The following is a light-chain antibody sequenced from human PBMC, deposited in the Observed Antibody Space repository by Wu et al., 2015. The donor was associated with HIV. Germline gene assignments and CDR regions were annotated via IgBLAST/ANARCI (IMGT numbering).Light chain of an antibody. CDR3: QKYNTAPWT. CDR1: QSIDTW. J-gene: IGKJ1*01. Sequence: DIQMTQSPSTLSASVGDRVTITCRASQSIDTWLAWYQQKPGKAPKLLIYKASNLESGVPSRFSGSGSGTEFTLTISSLQPEDVATYYCQKYNTAPWTFGQGTKVEMK. V-gene: IGKV1-5*03. CDR2: KAS.